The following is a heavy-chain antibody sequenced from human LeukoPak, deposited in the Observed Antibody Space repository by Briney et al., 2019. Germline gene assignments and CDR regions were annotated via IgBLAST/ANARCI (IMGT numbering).Heavy chain of an antibody. J-gene: IGHJ4*02. V-gene: IGHV5-51*01. Sequence: GESLKISCKGSGYSFSSYWIGWVRQMPGKGLEWMGVIYLGDFDTRYSPSFQGQVTISADKSISTAYLQWSSLKASDTAMYYCARHSPYTSGWPFDYWGQGTLVTVSS. CDR1: GYSFSSYW. D-gene: IGHD6-19*01. CDR2: IYLGDFDT. CDR3: ARHSPYTSGWPFDY.